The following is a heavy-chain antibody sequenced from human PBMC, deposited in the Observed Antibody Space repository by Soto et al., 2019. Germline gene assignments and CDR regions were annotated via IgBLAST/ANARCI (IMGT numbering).Heavy chain of an antibody. CDR1: GGFVSSGSYY. CDR2: MSHSGGT. CDR3: ARVERGTATSVVDAFDI. J-gene: IGHJ3*02. V-gene: IGHV4-34*01. D-gene: IGHD2-21*02. Sequence: QVQLQQWGAGLLKPSETLSLTCAVYGGFVSSGSYYWSWIRQPPGKGLEWIGEMSHSGGTHFNPSRKSRVTISVETSKNQFSLKMSSVTAADTALYYCARVERGTATSVVDAFDIWGPGKMVTVSS.